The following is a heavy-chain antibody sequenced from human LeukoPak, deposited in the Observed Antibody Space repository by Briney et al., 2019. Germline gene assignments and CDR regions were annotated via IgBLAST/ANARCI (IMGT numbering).Heavy chain of an antibody. D-gene: IGHD2-2*01. CDR2: INPNSGGT. CDR1: GYTFTGYY. CDR3: ARGPYCSSTSCSPMDV. Sequence: ASVKVSCKASGYTFTGYYMHWVRQAPGQGLEWMGWINPNSGGTTYAQKFQGRVTMTRDTSISTAYMELSRLRSDDTAVYYYARGPYCSSTSCSPMDVWGKGTTVTVSS. V-gene: IGHV1-2*02. J-gene: IGHJ6*03.